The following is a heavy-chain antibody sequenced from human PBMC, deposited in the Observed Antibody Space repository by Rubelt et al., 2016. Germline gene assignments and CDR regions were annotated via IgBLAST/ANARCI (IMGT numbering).Heavy chain of an antibody. J-gene: IGHJ4*02. CDR1: GGSISSYY. CDR3: ASHMITFGGIIVPYDY. V-gene: IGHV4-59*01. CDR2: IYHSGST. Sequence: QVQLQESGPGLVKPSETLSLTCTVSGGSISSYYWSWIRQPPGKGLEWIGYIYHSGSTNYNTSLKSRVTISVDTSKNQSSLSLTSGTAADTSIYYCASHMITFGGIIVPYDYWGQGILVTVSS. D-gene: IGHD3-16*02.